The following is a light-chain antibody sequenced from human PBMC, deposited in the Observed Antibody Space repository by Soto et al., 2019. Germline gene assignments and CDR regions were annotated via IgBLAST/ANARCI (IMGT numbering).Light chain of an antibody. CDR2: EVS. CDR3: SSYTSSSTLV. Sequence: QSSLTQPASVSGSPGQSIPISCTGTSSDVGGYNYVSWYQHHPGKPPKLMIYEVSNRPSGVSNRFSGSKSGNTASLTISGLQAEDEADYYCSSYTSSSTLVFGGGTKLTVL. V-gene: IGLV2-14*01. J-gene: IGLJ3*02. CDR1: SSDVGGYNY.